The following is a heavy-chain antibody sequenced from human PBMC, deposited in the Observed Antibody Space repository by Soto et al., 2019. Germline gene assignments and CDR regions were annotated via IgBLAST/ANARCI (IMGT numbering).Heavy chain of an antibody. Sequence: QVQLQESGPGLVKPSETLSLTCTVSGGSISSGDYYWSWIHLPPGKGLEWIGYIYYSGSTYYNPSLRSRVTISVDMSKNQFSLKLSSVTAADTAVYYCARDRGSGSYYNNWFDPWGQGTLVTVSS. V-gene: IGHV4-30-4*01. D-gene: IGHD3-10*01. CDR1: GGSISSGDYY. J-gene: IGHJ5*02. CDR2: IYYSGST. CDR3: ARDRGSGSYYNNWFDP.